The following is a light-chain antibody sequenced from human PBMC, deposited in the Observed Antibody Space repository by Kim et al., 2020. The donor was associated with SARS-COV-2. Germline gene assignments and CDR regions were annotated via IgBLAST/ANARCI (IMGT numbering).Light chain of an antibody. CDR1: RSITSNY. J-gene: IGKJ5*01. CDR3: HQYGSSPST. CDR2: IAY. Sequence: PPGERATLSCRASRSITSNYLAWYQQKPGQAPRLLIYIAYTRATGIPDRFSGSGSGTEFTLTISRLEPEDFAVYYCHQYGSSPSTFGQGTRLEIK. V-gene: IGKV3-20*01.